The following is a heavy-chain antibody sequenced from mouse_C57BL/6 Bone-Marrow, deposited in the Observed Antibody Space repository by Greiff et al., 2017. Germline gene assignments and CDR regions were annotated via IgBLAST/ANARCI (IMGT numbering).Heavy chain of an antibody. Sequence: EVKLMESEGGLVQPGSSMKLSCTASGFTFSDYYMAWVRQVPEKGLEWVANINYDGSSTYYLDSLKSRFIISRDNAKNILYLQMSSLKSEDTATYYCAREEGITTVVGYFDVWGTGTTVTVSS. CDR3: AREEGITTVVGYFDV. CDR2: INYDGSST. J-gene: IGHJ1*03. D-gene: IGHD1-1*01. V-gene: IGHV5-16*01. CDR1: GFTFSDYY.